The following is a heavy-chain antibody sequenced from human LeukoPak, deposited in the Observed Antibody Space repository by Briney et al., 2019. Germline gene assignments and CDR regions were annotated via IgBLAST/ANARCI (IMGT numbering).Heavy chain of an antibody. Sequence: GGSLRLSCAGSEFTLSTYDIHWVRQAPGKGLQWVAGISYDGNHKYYADSVKGRFTSSRDNSQNTVFLQMSNLRAEDTAVYYCATGRGGLVVDKEYDYWGQGTLVTVSS. J-gene: IGHJ4*02. CDR1: EFTLSTYD. CDR3: ATGRGGLVVDKEYDY. D-gene: IGHD3-22*01. V-gene: IGHV3-30*03. CDR2: ISYDGNHK.